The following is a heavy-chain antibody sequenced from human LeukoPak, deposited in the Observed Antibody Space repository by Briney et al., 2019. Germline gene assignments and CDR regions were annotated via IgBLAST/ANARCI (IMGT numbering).Heavy chain of an antibody. D-gene: IGHD3-10*01. CDR1: GFTFSSYG. J-gene: IGHJ6*03. CDR3: ARVGGYYGSGSYGDPNYYYYYMDV. V-gene: IGHV3-23*01. CDR2: ISGSGGST. Sequence: GALRLSCAASGFTFSSYGMSWVRQAPGKGLEWVSAISGSGGSTYYADSVKGRFTISRDNSKNTLYLQMNSLRAEDTAVYYCARVGGYYGSGSYGDPNYYYYYMDVWGKGTTVTISS.